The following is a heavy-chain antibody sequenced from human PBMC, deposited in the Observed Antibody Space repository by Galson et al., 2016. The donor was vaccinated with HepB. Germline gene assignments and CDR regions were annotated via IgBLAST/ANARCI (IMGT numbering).Heavy chain of an antibody. V-gene: IGHV3-9*01. D-gene: IGHD3/OR15-3a*01. Sequence: SLRLSCAASGFIFDDYAMHWVRQAPGRGLEWVSGIHWNRGSIAYADSVKGRFTISRDNAKNSLYLQMESLRSDDTALYYCAKDQRDSASYSGMDWWGQGTPVAFSS. CDR3: AKDQRDSASYSGMDW. J-gene: IGHJ4*02. CDR1: GFIFDDYA. CDR2: IHWNRGSI.